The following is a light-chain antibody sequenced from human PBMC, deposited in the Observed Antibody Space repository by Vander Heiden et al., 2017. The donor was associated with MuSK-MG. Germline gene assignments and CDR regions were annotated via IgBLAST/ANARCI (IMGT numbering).Light chain of an antibody. V-gene: IGLV3-1*01. J-gene: IGLJ2*01. CDR1: KLGDRY. Sequence: SSELPQPPSVSVSPGPTASIPCSGDKLGDRYTCWYQQKPGQPPVLVIYEDRKRPAGIPERFSGSNSGNTATLTISGTQAMEEADYYCQAWDSSNHVVFGGGTKLTVL. CDR2: EDR. CDR3: QAWDSSNHVV.